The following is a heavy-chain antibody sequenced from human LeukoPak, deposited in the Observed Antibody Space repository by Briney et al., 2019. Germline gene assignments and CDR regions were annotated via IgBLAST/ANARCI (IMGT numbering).Heavy chain of an antibody. D-gene: IGHD3-16*01. CDR2: MNPNSGNT. J-gene: IGHJ4*02. CDR1: GYTFTSYD. V-gene: IGHV1-8*03. Sequence: ASVKVSCKASGYTFTSYDINWVRQAPGQGLEWMGWMNPNSGNTDYAQKFQGRVTITRNTSISTAYMELSSLRSEDTAVYYCARVRGRGPTYYFDYWGQGTLVTVSS. CDR3: ARVRGRGPTYYFDY.